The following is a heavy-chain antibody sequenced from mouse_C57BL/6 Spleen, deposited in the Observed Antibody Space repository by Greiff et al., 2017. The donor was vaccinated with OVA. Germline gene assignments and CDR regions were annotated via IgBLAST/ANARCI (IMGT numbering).Heavy chain of an antibody. D-gene: IGHD1-1*01. V-gene: IGHV5-16*01. CDR2: INYDGSST. CDR1: GFTFSDYY. CDR3: ARDDGSSYDWYFDV. J-gene: IGHJ1*03. Sequence: EVMLVESEGGLVQPGSSMKLSCTASGFTFSDYYMAWVRQVPEKGLEWVANINYDGSSTYYLDSLKSRFIISRDNAKNILYLQMSSLKSEDTATYYCARDDGSSYDWYFDVWGTGTTVTVSS.